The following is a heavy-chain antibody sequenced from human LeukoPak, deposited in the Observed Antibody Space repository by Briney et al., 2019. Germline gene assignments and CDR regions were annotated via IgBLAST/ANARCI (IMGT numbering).Heavy chain of an antibody. CDR2: INPNSGGT. CDR3: ASIGGLAARSYYYYMDV. Sequence: ASVKVSCKASGYTFTGYYMHWVRQAPGQGLEWMGWINPNSGGTNYAQKFQGRVTITADESTSTAYMELSSLRSEDTAVYYCASIGGLAARSYYYYMDVWGKGTTVTVSS. J-gene: IGHJ6*03. V-gene: IGHV1-2*02. D-gene: IGHD6-6*01. CDR1: GYTFTGYY.